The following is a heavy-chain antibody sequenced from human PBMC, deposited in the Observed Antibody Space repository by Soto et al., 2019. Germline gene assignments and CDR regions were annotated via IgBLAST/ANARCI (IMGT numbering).Heavy chain of an antibody. CDR3: ADAFGSGRHPFSEYLLR. D-gene: IGHD3-10*01. CDR2: IRADGGMT. J-gene: IGHJ1*01. CDR1: GFMFSAYA. Sequence: GGSLRLSCVASGFMFSAYAVSWVRQAPGKGLEWVSTIRADGGMTYYADSVKGRFTFSRDNSKDTLYLQMNSLRAEDTAVYYCADAFGSGRHPFSEYLLRWGQGTLVTVSS. V-gene: IGHV3-23*01.